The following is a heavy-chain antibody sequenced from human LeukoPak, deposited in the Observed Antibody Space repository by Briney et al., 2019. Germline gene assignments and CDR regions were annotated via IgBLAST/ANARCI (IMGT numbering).Heavy chain of an antibody. Sequence: SQTLSLTSVISRDCLSTSCVFWKWVEQSPSRCVLWLGRTYYTSKWNDDYAVSVKSRIGVNPHTSRHQFPLQLNSVTSDDTSGYYCARGRASAFDVWGQGTMVTVSS. CDR2: TYYTSKWND. CDR3: ARGRASAFDV. V-gene: IGHV6-1*01. D-gene: IGHD6-25*01. J-gene: IGHJ3*01. CDR1: RDCLSTSCVF.